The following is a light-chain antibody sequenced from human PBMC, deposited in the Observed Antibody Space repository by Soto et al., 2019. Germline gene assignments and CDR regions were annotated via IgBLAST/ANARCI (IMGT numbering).Light chain of an antibody. CDR1: SSDVGAYNF. CDR3: SSYTTSAPYV. CDR2: EVT. J-gene: IGLJ1*01. Sequence: QPVLTQPASVSGSPGQSITISCTGTSSDVGAYNFVSWYQHHPGRAPKVIIYEVTIRPSGVSNRFSGSKSGNTASLTISGLQAEDEADYYCSSYTTSAPYVFXSGTKVTVL. V-gene: IGLV2-14*01.